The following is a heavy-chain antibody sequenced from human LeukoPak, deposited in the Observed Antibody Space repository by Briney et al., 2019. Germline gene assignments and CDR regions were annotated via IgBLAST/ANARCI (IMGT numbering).Heavy chain of an antibody. D-gene: IGHD3-10*01. CDR1: GGSFSGYY. CDR3: ARDSGSGSSFVFFL. V-gene: IGHV4-34*01. Sequence: SETLSLTCAVYGGSFSGYYWSWTRQPPGKGLEWIGEINHSGSTNYNPSLKSRVTISVDTSKNQFSLKLSSVTAADTAVYYCARDSGSGSSFVFFLWGQGTLVTVSS. CDR2: INHSGST. J-gene: IGHJ4*02.